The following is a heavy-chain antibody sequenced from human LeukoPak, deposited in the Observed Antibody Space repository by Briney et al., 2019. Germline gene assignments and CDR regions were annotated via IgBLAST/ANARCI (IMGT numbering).Heavy chain of an antibody. D-gene: IGHD5-18*01. CDR3: ARGVDTAMVDAFDI. CDR1: GSMYNYY. V-gene: IGHV4-59*12. Sequence: SETLSLTCTVSGSMYNYYWSWIRPPPGKGLEWIGYIHYSGSTNYNPSLKSRVTMSLDTSKNQFSLQLSSVTAADTAVYYCARGVDTAMVDAFDIWGQGTMVTVSS. CDR2: IHYSGST. J-gene: IGHJ3*02.